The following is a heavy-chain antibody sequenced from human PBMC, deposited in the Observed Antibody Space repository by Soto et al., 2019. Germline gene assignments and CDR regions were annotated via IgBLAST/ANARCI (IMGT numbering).Heavy chain of an antibody. Sequence: ASLKASCKASGYTFTSYGIRWVRKAHGQGLEWMGWIRAYNGNTSYAQKLQGRVTMTTDTSTSTAYMELRSLRSDDPAVYYCARDVSGSYGGPLYYGMDVWGQGTTVPVS. CDR1: GYTFTSYG. V-gene: IGHV1-18*04. D-gene: IGHD1-26*01. J-gene: IGHJ6*02. CDR3: ARDVSGSYGGPLYYGMDV. CDR2: IRAYNGNT.